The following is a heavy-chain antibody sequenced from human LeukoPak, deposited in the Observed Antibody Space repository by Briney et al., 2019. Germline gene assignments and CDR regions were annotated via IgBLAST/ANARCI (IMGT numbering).Heavy chain of an antibody. Sequence: SETLSLTRAVYGGSFSGYYWSWIRQPPGKGLEWIGEINHSGSTNYNPSLKSRVTISVDTSKNQFSLKLSSVTAADTAVYYCARKGGRYYGSGSYSSNWFDPWGQGTLVTVSS. J-gene: IGHJ5*02. V-gene: IGHV4-34*01. D-gene: IGHD3-10*01. CDR2: INHSGST. CDR1: GGSFSGYY. CDR3: ARKGGRYYGSGSYSSNWFDP.